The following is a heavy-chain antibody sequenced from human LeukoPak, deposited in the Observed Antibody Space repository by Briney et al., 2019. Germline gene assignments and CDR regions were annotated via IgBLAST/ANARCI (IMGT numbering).Heavy chain of an antibody. Sequence: GGSLRVSCVASGFSFRNYAIHWVRQAPGNGLEYVSVINTDGRITYYADSVKGRFTISRDNSKNTVYLQMGSLRGEDMAVYYCTRDGGSFCDFDYWGQGALVTVSS. D-gene: IGHD1-26*01. CDR3: TRDGGSFCDFDY. V-gene: IGHV3-64*02. CDR2: INTDGRIT. CDR1: GFSFRNYA. J-gene: IGHJ4*02.